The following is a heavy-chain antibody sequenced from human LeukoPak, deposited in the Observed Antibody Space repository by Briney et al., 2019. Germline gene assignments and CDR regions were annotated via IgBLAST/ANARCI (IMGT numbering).Heavy chain of an antibody. J-gene: IGHJ4*02. Sequence: PGGSLRLSCAASGFTFSRYAMHWVRQAPGKVLEWVSFISYDGSSNYYADSVKGRFTISRDNSKNTLSLQMNSLRADDTAVYYCARGGGSYFFDYWGQGTLVTVAS. V-gene: IGHV3-30*04. CDR3: ARGGGSYFFDY. CDR2: ISYDGSSN. D-gene: IGHD2-15*01. CDR1: GFTFSRYA.